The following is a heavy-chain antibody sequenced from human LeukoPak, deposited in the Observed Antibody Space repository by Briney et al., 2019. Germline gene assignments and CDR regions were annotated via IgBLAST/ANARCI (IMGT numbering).Heavy chain of an antibody. CDR1: GGSISSSSYY. CDR2: IYYSGST. D-gene: IGHD3-10*01. Sequence: SETLSLTCTVSGGSISSSSYYWGWIRQPPGKGLEWIGSIYYSGSTYYNPTLESRVTVSIDTSKNQFSLKVKSVTAADTGVYYCARLPLGAFGEVLNFDCWGQGALVTVSS. V-gene: IGHV4-39*07. J-gene: IGHJ4*02. CDR3: ARLPLGAFGEVLNFDC.